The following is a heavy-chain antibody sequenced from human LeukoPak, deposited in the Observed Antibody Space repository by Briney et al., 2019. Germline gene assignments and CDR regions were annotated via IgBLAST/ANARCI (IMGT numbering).Heavy chain of an antibody. J-gene: IGHJ6*03. D-gene: IGHD3-10*01. CDR1: GYTFISYG. V-gene: IGHV1-18*01. Sequence: ASVKVSCKASGYTFISYGISWVRQAPGQGLEWMGWISAYNGNTNYAQKFQGRVTMTTDTSTSTAYMELRSLRSDDTAVYYCARDNMVRGADYYYYYYMDVWGEGTTVTISS. CDR3: ARDNMVRGADYYYYYYMDV. CDR2: ISAYNGNT.